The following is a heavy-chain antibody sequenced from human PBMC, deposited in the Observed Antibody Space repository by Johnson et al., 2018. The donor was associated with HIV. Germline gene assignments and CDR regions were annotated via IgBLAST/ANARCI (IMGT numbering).Heavy chain of an antibody. Sequence: VQLVEFGGGLIQPGGSLRLSCAASGFTVSSNYMSWVRQAPGKGLEWVSVIYSGGNTYYADSVKGRFTISRDNSKNTLYLQMNSLRAEDTAVYYCARDRPYYYVSSGYDDAFDIWGQGTMVTVSS. J-gene: IGHJ3*02. CDR2: IYSGGNT. CDR1: GFTVSSNY. CDR3: ARDRPYYYVSSGYDDAFDI. D-gene: IGHD3-22*01. V-gene: IGHV3-53*01.